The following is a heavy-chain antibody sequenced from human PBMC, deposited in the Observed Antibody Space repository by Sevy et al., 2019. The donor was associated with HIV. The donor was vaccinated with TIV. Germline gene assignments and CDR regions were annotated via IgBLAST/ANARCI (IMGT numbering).Heavy chain of an antibody. Sequence: GGSLRLSCAASGFNIRVYWMLWVRQAPGKGLEWVANINEDGSTKYYLESVKGRFTISRDNVENSVFLQMNSLRVEDTAVYYCVRALFKADSLWGQGTLVTVSS. CDR3: VRALFKADSL. CDR2: INEDGSTK. D-gene: IGHD2-21*01. V-gene: IGHV3-7*01. J-gene: IGHJ4*02. CDR1: GFNIRVYW.